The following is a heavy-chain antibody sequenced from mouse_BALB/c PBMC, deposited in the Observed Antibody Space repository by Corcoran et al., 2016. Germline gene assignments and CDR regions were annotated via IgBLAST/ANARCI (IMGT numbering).Heavy chain of an antibody. V-gene: IGHV8-12*01. D-gene: IGHD2-4*01. Sequence: QVTLKESGPGILQPSQTLSRTCSFSGFSLSTSGMGVSWIRQPSGKGLEWLAHIYWDDDKRYNPSLKSRLTISKDTSSNQVFLKITSVDTADTATDYCARRADYYYAMDYWGQGTSVTVSS. J-gene: IGHJ4*01. CDR2: IYWDDDK. CDR3: ARRADYYYAMDY. CDR1: GFSLSTSGMG.